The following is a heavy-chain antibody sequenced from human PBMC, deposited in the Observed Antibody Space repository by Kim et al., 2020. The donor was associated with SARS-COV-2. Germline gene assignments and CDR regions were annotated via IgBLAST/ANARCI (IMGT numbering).Heavy chain of an antibody. Sequence: SQTLSLTCAISGDSVSSNSAAWNWIRQSPSRGLEWLGKTYYRSKWYNTYAVSVKSRITINPDTSKNQFSSQLDSVTPEDTAVYFCAREGGGWSTNYFFDYWGQGTLVTVSS. J-gene: IGHJ4*02. V-gene: IGHV6-1*01. D-gene: IGHD6-19*01. CDR1: GDSVSSNSAA. CDR2: TYYRSKWYN. CDR3: AREGGGWSTNYFFDY.